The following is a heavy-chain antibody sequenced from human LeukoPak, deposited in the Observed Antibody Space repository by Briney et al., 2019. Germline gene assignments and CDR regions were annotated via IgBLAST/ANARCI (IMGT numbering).Heavy chain of an antibody. CDR1: GGTFSSYA. J-gene: IGHJ5*02. V-gene: IGHV1-69*04. CDR2: IIPLLGIA. CDR3: ARELDYYDSSGYIDPRGWLDP. D-gene: IGHD3-22*01. Sequence: GASVEVSCKASGGTFSSYAISWVRQAPAQGLEWMVGIIPLLGIANYAQKFQGRVTITADKSTSKAYMELSSLRSEDTAVYYCARELDYYDSSGYIDPRGWLDPWGQGTLVTVSS.